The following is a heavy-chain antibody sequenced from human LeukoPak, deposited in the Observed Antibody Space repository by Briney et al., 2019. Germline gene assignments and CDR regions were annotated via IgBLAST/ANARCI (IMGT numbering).Heavy chain of an antibody. CDR2: INQDGSQK. D-gene: IGHD3-10*01. Sequence: GGSLRLSCAGSGFTFSSHWIGWVRQAPGKGLEWVAHINQDGSQKYYVDSVEGRFTISRDNSKNTLYLQMNSLRAEDTAVYYCANLGSGSQSSFDYWGQGTLVTVSS. J-gene: IGHJ4*02. CDR3: ANLGSGSQSSFDY. V-gene: IGHV3-7*03. CDR1: GFTFSSHW.